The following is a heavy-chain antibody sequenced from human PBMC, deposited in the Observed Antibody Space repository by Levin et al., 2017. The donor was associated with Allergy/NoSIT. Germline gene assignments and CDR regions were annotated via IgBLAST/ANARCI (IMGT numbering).Heavy chain of an antibody. D-gene: IGHD2-2*02. V-gene: IGHV3-23*01. CDR2: ISGTGAST. Sequence: GGSLRLSCAASGFAFSSYAMGWVRQAPGKGLEWVSIISGTGASTSYADSVKGRLSISRNNSKSTLFLQMSSLRAEDTAIYFCAKYGCSATSCYINYWGQGTLVTVSS. CDR1: GFAFSSYA. J-gene: IGHJ4*02. CDR3: AKYGCSATSCYINY.